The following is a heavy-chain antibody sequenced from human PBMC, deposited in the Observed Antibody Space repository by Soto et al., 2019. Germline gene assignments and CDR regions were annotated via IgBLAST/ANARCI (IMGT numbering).Heavy chain of an antibody. CDR1: GGSVSSGSFY. J-gene: IGHJ4*02. Sequence: SGTLSGSCADSGGSVSSGSFYWSWIRQPPGMGLEWIGFVYYIGRTNYNPSLKSRVAISVDTSKNQFSLKLSSVTAADTAVYYCARISGSSGPSFDYWGQGTLVTVSS. CDR2: VYYIGRT. CDR3: ARISGSSGPSFDY. V-gene: IGHV4-61*01. D-gene: IGHD3-22*01.